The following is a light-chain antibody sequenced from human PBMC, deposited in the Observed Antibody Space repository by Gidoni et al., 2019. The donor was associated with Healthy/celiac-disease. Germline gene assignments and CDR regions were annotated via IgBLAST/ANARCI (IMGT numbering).Light chain of an antibody. CDR2: EVS. J-gene: IGLJ1*01. CDR3: CSYAGSSTSLYV. V-gene: IGLV2-23*02. CDR1: SSDVGSYNL. Sequence: QSALTQPASVSGSPGQSITISCTGTSSDVGSYNLVSWYQQHPGKAPKRMIYEVSKRPSGVSNRFSGSKSGNTASLTISGLQAEDEADYYCCSYAGSSTSLYVFGTGTKVTVL.